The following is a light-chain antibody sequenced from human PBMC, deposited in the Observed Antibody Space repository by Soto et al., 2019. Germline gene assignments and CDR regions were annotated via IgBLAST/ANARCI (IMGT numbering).Light chain of an antibody. CDR3: QQHDSSPLT. V-gene: IGKV3-20*01. J-gene: IGKJ4*01. CDR1: QSVISSF. CDR2: GAS. Sequence: EILLTQSPGTLSLSPGERATLSCRASQSVISSFLAWYPQKPGQAPRLLIYGASSRATGIPDRFSGSGSGTDFTLTISRLEPEDVAVYYCQQHDSSPLTFGGGTKVEIK.